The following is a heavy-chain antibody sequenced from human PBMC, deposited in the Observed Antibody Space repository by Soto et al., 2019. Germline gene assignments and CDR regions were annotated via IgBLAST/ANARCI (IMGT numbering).Heavy chain of an antibody. CDR3: AKIGIAVAGTGYFDY. J-gene: IGHJ4*02. CDR1: GFTFSSYA. Sequence: GGSLRLSCAASGFTFSSYAMSWVRQAPGKGLEWVSAISGSGGSTYYADSMKGRFTISRDNSENTLYLQMNSLRAEDTAVYYCAKIGIAVAGTGYFDYWGQGTLVTVS. V-gene: IGHV3-23*01. D-gene: IGHD6-19*01. CDR2: ISGSGGST.